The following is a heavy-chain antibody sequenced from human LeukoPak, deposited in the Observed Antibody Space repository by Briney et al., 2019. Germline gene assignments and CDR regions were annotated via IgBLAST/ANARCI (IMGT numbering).Heavy chain of an antibody. J-gene: IGHJ5*01. V-gene: IGHV4-59*01. CDR1: GGSLSSGY. D-gene: IGHD1-7*01. CDR2: MYYSGNT. Sequence: AETLCLPRTVSGGSLSSGYGNWSRQPPGRRVEGVGDMYYSGNTNYHHSLKNRVTISVDTPKNKSSLKLRSVTPAHTAVYYCASDPGGNYPYSWFDSWGQGTQVTVSS. CDR3: ASDPGGNYPYSWFDS.